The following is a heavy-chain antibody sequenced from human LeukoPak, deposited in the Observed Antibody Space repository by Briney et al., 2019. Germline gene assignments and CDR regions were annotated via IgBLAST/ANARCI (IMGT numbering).Heavy chain of an antibody. D-gene: IGHD4-17*01. Sequence: SETLSLTCGVSGGSISGSNYYWDWIRQPPGKGPEWIGSIYYNGRTEYNPALKSRATISVDTSKNHFSLALRSVTAADTAIYYCARQPGDYLDYWGRGTLVTVSS. CDR2: IYYNGRT. CDR1: GGSISGSNYY. J-gene: IGHJ4*02. V-gene: IGHV4-39*01. CDR3: ARQPGDYLDY.